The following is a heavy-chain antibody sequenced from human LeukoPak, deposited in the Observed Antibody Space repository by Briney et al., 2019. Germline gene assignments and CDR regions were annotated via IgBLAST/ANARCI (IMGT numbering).Heavy chain of an antibody. CDR2: IYYSGST. J-gene: IGHJ4*02. CDR3: ARDLAAAGHFDY. CDR1: GGSISSYY. D-gene: IGHD6-13*01. V-gene: IGHV4-59*01. Sequence: PSETLSLTCTVSGGSISSYYWSWIRQPPGKGLEWIGYIYYSGSTNYNPSLESRVTISVDTSKNQFSLKLSSVTAADTAVYYCARDLAAAGHFDYWGQGTLVTVSS.